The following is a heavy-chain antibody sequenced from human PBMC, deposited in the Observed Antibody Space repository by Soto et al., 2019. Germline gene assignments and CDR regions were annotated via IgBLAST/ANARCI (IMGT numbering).Heavy chain of an antibody. Sequence: QITLKESGPTLVKPTQTLTLTCTFSGFSLSTRGVGVGWIRQPPGKALEWLALIFRDDDKRYRPSLKSRLTITGDTSKTHVVLIMTNMDPMDTATYYCAHLSDGVYVFDMWGKGTMVTVSS. J-gene: IGHJ3*02. CDR3: AHLSDGVYVFDM. D-gene: IGHD2-8*01. CDR2: IFRDDDK. CDR1: GFSLSTRGVG. V-gene: IGHV2-5*02.